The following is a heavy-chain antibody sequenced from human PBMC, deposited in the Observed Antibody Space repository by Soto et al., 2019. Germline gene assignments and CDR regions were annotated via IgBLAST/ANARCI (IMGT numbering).Heavy chain of an antibody. Sequence: VGSLRLSCAASGFTFSSYSMNWVRQAPGKGLEWVSYISSSSSTIYYADSVKGRFTISRDNAKNSLYLQMNSLRDEDTAVYYCARDSSYDFWSGYYFYYYGMDVWGQGTTVTVSS. CDR1: GFTFSSYS. D-gene: IGHD3-3*01. CDR2: ISSSSSTI. V-gene: IGHV3-48*02. CDR3: ARDSSYDFWSGYYFYYYGMDV. J-gene: IGHJ6*02.